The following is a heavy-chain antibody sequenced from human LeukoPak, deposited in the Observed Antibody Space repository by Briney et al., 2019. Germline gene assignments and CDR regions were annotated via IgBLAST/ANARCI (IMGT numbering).Heavy chain of an antibody. J-gene: IGHJ4*02. CDR1: GFTFSSYE. Sequence: PGGSLRLFCAASGFTFSSYEMNWVRQAPGKGLEWVSYISTTSSDIYYADSVKGRFTVSRDNAKNSLYLQMNSLRAEDTAVYYCARDASYGSNWYQFYFDYWGQGSLVTVSS. V-gene: IGHV3-48*03. CDR3: ARDASYGSNWYQFYFDY. D-gene: IGHD6-13*01. CDR2: ISTTSSDI.